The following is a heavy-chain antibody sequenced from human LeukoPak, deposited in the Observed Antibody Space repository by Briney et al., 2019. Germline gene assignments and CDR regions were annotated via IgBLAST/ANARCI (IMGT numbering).Heavy chain of an antibody. J-gene: IGHJ4*02. Sequence: GGSLRLSCAASGFTLSTYAMNWVRQAPGKGLEWVSTISGGGTNTYYADSVKGRFTISRDNSKNSLYLQMNSLRAEDTAVYYCAKWGPYDILTGRINWGQGTLVTVSS. CDR1: GFTLSTYA. D-gene: IGHD3-9*01. CDR2: ISGGGTNT. V-gene: IGHV3-23*01. CDR3: AKWGPYDILTGRIN.